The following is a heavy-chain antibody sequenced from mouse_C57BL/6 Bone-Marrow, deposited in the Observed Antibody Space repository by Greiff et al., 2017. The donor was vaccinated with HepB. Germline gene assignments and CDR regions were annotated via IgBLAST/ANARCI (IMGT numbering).Heavy chain of an antibody. CDR1: GYTFTGYW. CDR2: ILPGSGST. D-gene: IGHD1-1*01. V-gene: IGHV1-9*01. Sequence: QVQLQQSGAELMKPGASVKLSCKATGYTFTGYWIEWVKQRPGHGLEWIGEILPGSGSTNYNEKFKGKATFTADTSSNTAYMQLSSLTTEDSAIYYCARGRVTTVVATRYFDVWGTGTTVTVSS. J-gene: IGHJ1*03. CDR3: ARGRVTTVVATRYFDV.